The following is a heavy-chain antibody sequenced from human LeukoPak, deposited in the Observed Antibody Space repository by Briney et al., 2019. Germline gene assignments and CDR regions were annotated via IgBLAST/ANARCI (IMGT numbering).Heavy chain of an antibody. CDR1: GGTFSSYA. CDR2: IIPIFGTA. D-gene: IGHD2-15*01. CDR3: ARASSYCSGGSCYGYNWFDP. J-gene: IGHJ5*02. Sequence: GASVKVSCKASGGTFSSYAISWVRQAPGQGLEWVGGIIPIFGTANYAQKFQGRVTFTADKSTITAYMELSSLRSEDTAVYYCARASSYCSGGSCYGYNWFDPWGQGTLVTVSS. V-gene: IGHV1-69*06.